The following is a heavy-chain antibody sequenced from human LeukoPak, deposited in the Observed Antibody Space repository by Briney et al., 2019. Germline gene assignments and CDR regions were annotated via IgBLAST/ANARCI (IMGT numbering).Heavy chain of an antibody. CDR3: ASSSDCGGDCYHPRYYYYYGMDV. V-gene: IGHV1-18*01. CDR2: ISAYNGNT. J-gene: IGHJ6*02. Sequence: GASVKVSCKASGYTFTSYGISWVRQAPGQGLEWMGWISAYNGNTNYAQKLQGRVTMTTGTSTSTAYMELRSLRSDDTAVYYCASSSDCGGDCYHPRYYYYYGMDVWGQGTTVTVSS. CDR1: GYTFTSYG. D-gene: IGHD2-21*02.